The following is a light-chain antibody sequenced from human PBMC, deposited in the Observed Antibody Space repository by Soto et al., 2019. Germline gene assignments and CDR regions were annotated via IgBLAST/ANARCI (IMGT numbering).Light chain of an antibody. CDR2: GTG. CDR3: QTSDRSRSGLFV. Sequence: QSFLTQPPSLSGAPGQRVTISRTGSSSNIGAGYDVHWYQQPPGTAPNLLTFGTGNRPSGVPNRFSGSKSDTSASLASTGLQAEDEADYYGQTSDRSRSGLFVFGTGTKVTVL. V-gene: IGLV1-40*01. J-gene: IGLJ1*01. CDR1: SSNIGAGYD.